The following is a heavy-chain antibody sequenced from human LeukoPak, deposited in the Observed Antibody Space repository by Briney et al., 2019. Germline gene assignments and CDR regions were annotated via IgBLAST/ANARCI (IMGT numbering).Heavy chain of an antibody. Sequence: ASVKVSCKASGYTFTSYDINCVRHATGQGREWMGWMNPNSGNTGYAQKFQGSVTMTTNTYISTDYMVQRSLSCEDTALYYCVMNFGSGSYYSHLGYCGQGTLIIVSS. CDR3: VMNFGSGSYYSHLGY. CDR1: GYTFTSYD. D-gene: IGHD3-10*01. V-gene: IGHV1-8*01. J-gene: IGHJ4*02. CDR2: MNPNSGNT.